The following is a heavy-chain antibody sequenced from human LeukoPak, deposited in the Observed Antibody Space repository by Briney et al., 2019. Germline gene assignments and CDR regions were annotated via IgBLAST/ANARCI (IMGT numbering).Heavy chain of an antibody. V-gene: IGHV1-2*02. Sequence: ASVKVSCKASRYTFTGYYMHWVRQAPGQGLEWMGWINPNSGGTNYAQKFQGRVTMTRDTSISTAYMELSRLRSDDTAVYYCANDYGSGSYLNYWGQGTLVTVSS. CDR2: INPNSGGT. J-gene: IGHJ4*02. D-gene: IGHD3-10*01. CDR3: ANDYGSGSYLNY. CDR1: RYTFTGYY.